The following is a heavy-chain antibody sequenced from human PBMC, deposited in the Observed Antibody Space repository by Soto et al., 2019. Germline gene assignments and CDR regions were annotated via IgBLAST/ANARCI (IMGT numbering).Heavy chain of an antibody. CDR2: IYYSGST. J-gene: IGHJ4*02. Sequence: SETLSLTCTVSGGSISTFYWSWIRQPPGKGLEWIGYIYYSGSTNYNPSLKSRVTISVDTSKHQFSLKLTSVTAADTAVYYCARQWPGHFDYWGQGTLVTV. V-gene: IGHV4-59*08. CDR3: ARQWPGHFDY. CDR1: GGSISTFY.